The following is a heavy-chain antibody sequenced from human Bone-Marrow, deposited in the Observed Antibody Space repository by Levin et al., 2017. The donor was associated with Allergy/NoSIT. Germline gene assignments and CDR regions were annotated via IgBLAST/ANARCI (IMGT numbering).Heavy chain of an antibody. V-gene: IGHV3-30*18. D-gene: IGHD3-10*01. CDR1: GFTFSTFG. J-gene: IGHJ4*02. CDR2: ITHDGGHE. Sequence: PGGSLRLSCAASGFTFSTFGMHWVRQAPGKGLEWVAIITHDGGHEFYADSVRGRFTISRDNSQNTLYLQVNNLRVEDTAVYYCANHYRADPHRTYGSGTYHIIPPFDYWGQGTLVTVSS. CDR3: ANHYRADPHRTYGSGTYHIIPPFDY.